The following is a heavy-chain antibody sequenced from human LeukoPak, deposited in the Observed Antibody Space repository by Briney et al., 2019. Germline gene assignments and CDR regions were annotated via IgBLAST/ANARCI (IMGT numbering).Heavy chain of an antibody. CDR2: ISYDGSNK. D-gene: IGHD5-24*01. CDR3: AREGDGYNYVGDY. Sequence: SGGSLRLSCAASGFTFSSFAMHWVRQAPGKGLEWVAVISYDGSNKYYADSVKGRFTISRDNSKNTLYLQMNSLRVEDTAVYYCAREGDGYNYVGDYWGQGTLVTVSS. J-gene: IGHJ4*02. CDR1: GFTFSSFA. V-gene: IGHV3-30*04.